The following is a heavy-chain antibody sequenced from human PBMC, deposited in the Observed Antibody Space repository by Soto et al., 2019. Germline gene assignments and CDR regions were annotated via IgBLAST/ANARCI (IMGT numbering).Heavy chain of an antibody. V-gene: IGHV3-48*02. Sequence: GGSLRLSCAASGFTFSSYSMNWVRQAPGKGLQWVSYISRSSSNIYYADSVKGRFTISRDNAKNSLYLQMNTLTDEDTAVYYCARAGTSLGYCSSTSCYEFYYWGQGTLVTVSS. D-gene: IGHD2-2*01. J-gene: IGHJ4*02. CDR3: ARAGTSLGYCSSTSCYEFYY. CDR2: ISRSSSNI. CDR1: GFTFSSYS.